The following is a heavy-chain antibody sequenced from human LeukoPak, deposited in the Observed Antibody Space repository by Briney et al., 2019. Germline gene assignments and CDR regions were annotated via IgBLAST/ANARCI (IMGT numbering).Heavy chain of an antibody. CDR3: AKTSRVNSAYDSPFDY. D-gene: IGHD5-12*01. CDR1: GFTFSTYA. Sequence: GGSLRLSCAASGFTFSTYAMSWVRQAPGKGLEWVSAVRGSGSDTYYADSVKGRFTISRDNSKNTLHLQMNSLRAEDTVIYYCAKTSRVNSAYDSPFDYWGQGTLVTVSS. V-gene: IGHV3-23*01. J-gene: IGHJ4*02. CDR2: VRGSGSDT.